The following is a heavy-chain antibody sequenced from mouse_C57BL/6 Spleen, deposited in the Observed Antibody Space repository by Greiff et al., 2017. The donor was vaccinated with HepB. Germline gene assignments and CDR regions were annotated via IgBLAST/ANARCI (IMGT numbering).Heavy chain of an antibody. Sequence: QVQLQQPGAELVRPGTSVKLSCKASGYTFTSYWMHWVKQRPGQGLEWIGVIDPSDSYTNYNQKFKGKATLTVDTSSSTAYMQHSSLTSEDSAVYYCANPCYYGSSTEYFGGWGTGTTVTVSS. CDR3: ANPCYYGSSTEYFGG. CDR1: GYTFTSYW. CDR2: IDPSDSYT. V-gene: IGHV1-59*01. J-gene: IGHJ1*03. D-gene: IGHD1-1*01.